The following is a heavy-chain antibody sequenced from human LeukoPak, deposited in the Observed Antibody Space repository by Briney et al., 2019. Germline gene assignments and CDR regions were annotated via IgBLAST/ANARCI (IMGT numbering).Heavy chain of an antibody. D-gene: IGHD3-10*01. J-gene: IGHJ4*02. CDR3: ARRRITMVRGVFPFDY. CDR1: GGSFSGYY. V-gene: IGHV4-34*01. Sequence: SETLSLTCAVYGGSFSGYYWSWIRQPPGKGLEWIGEINHSGCTNYNPSLKSRVTMSVDTSKNQFSLKLSSVTAADTAVYYCARRRITMVRGVFPFDYWGQGTLVTVSS. CDR2: INHSGCT.